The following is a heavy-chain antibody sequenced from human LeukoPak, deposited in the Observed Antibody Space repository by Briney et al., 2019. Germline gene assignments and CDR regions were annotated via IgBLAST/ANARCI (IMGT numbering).Heavy chain of an antibody. Sequence: GGSLRLSCAASGLTVSSNYMSWVRQAPGKGLEWVSVIYVDGSTYYADSVKGRFTMSRDNSKNTLYLQMNSLEADDTAAYYCARDVSHRYLDYWGQGTLVTVYS. J-gene: IGHJ4*02. CDR1: GLTVSSNY. CDR2: IYVDGST. D-gene: IGHD2/OR15-2a*01. V-gene: IGHV3-66*01. CDR3: ARDVSHRYLDY.